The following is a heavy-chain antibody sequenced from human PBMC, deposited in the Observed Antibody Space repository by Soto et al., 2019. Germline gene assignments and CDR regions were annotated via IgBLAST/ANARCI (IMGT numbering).Heavy chain of an antibody. J-gene: IGHJ6*02. D-gene: IGHD3-16*01. V-gene: IGHV1-69*01. CDR1: GGTFSSYA. Sequence: QVQLVQSGAEVKKPGSSVKVSCKASGGTFSSYAISWVRQAPGQGLEWMGGIIPIFGTATYAQKFQGRVTITADESTSTAYMELSRLRSEDTAVYYCARVLYDYVWGSMGGGMDVWGQGTTVTVSS. CDR3: ARVLYDYVWGSMGGGMDV. CDR2: IIPIFGTA.